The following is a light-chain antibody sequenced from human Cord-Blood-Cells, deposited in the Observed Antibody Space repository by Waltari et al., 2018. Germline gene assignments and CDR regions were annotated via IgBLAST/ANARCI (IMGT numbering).Light chain of an antibody. CDR1: SSDVGGYNY. Sequence: QSALTQPASVSGSPGQSITISCTGTSSDVGGYNYVSWYQQHPGKAPKLMIYEVSNRPSGVFNRFSGSKSGNTASLTISGLQAEDEADYYCSSYTSSSVVFGGGTKLTVL. CDR2: EVS. V-gene: IGLV2-14*01. J-gene: IGLJ2*01. CDR3: SSYTSSSVV.